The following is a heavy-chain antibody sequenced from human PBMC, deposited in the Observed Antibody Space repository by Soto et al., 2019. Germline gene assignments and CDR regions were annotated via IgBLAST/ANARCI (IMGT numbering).Heavy chain of an antibody. D-gene: IGHD2-15*01. CDR1: EFTFSLYT. J-gene: IGHJ6*02. V-gene: IGHV3-21*06. CDR3: VTLCGGSCYFGVDV. Sequence: EMQLMESGGGLVKPGGSLRLSCAASEFTFSLYTMTWVRQAPGKGLEWVSSISSATSDVYYADSVKGRFTISRDNAKNSVYLQMNSLRAEDTGLYYCVTLCGGSCYFGVDVWGQRTTVTVSS. CDR2: ISSATSDV.